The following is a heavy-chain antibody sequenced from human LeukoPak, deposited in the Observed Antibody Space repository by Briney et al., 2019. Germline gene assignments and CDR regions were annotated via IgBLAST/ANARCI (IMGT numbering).Heavy chain of an antibody. V-gene: IGHV4-34*01. J-gene: IGHJ4*02. Sequence: SETLSLTCAVYGGSFSGYYWSWIRQPPGKGLEWIGEINHSGSTNYNPSLKSRVTISVDTSKNQFSLKLSSVTAADTAVYYCARGTSSGWSWRTLGYWGQGTLVTVSS. CDR3: ARGTSSGWSWRTLGY. CDR1: GGSFSGYY. CDR2: INHSGST. D-gene: IGHD6-19*01.